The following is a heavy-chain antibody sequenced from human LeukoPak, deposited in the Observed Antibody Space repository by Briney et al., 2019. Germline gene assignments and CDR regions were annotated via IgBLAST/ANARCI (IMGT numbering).Heavy chain of an antibody. V-gene: IGHV1-18*01. CDR1: GYTFTSYG. CDR2: ISGYNGNT. D-gene: IGHD1-1*01. CDR3: ARGSNWNDAIDY. J-gene: IGHJ4*02. Sequence: ASVKVSCKASGYTFTSYGISWVRQAPGQGLEWMGWISGYNGNTNYAQKFQGRVTMITDTSTSTADMELRSLTSDDTAVYYCARGSNWNDAIDYWGLGTLVTVSS.